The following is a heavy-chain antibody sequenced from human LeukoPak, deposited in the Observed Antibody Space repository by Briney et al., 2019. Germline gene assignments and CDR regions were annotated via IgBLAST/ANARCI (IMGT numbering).Heavy chain of an antibody. Sequence: ASVKVSCKASGYTFTSYYMHWVRQAPGQGREWMGIINPSGGSTSYAQKFQGRVTMTRDTSTSTVYMELSSLRSEDTAVYYCARGGTDYYDSSGYYYACDYWGQGTLVTVSS. V-gene: IGHV1-46*01. J-gene: IGHJ4*02. CDR3: ARGGTDYYDSSGYYYACDY. D-gene: IGHD3-22*01. CDR2: INPSGGST. CDR1: GYTFTSYY.